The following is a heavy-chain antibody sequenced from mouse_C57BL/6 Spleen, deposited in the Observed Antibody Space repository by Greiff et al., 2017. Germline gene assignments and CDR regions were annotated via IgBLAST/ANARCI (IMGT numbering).Heavy chain of an antibody. Sequence: VQLQQPGAELVRPGSSVKLSCKASGYTFTSYWMHWVKQRPIQGLEWIGNIDPSDSETHYNQKFKDKATLTVDKSSSTAYMQLSSLTSEDSAVYYCARRPYYGSSLDYWGQGTTLTVSS. J-gene: IGHJ2*01. CDR1: GYTFTSYW. D-gene: IGHD1-1*01. CDR2: IDPSDSET. V-gene: IGHV1-52*01. CDR3: ARRPYYGSSLDY.